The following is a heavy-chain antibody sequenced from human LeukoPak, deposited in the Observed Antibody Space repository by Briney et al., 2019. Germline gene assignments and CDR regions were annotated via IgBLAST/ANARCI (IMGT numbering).Heavy chain of an antibody. Sequence: PSETLSLTCAVYGGSFSGYYWSWIRQPPGKGLEWIGEINHSGSTNYNPSLKSRVTISVDTSKNQFSLKLSSVTAADTAVCYCARRYYGYRGYFDYWGQGTLVTVSS. V-gene: IGHV4-34*01. CDR2: INHSGST. J-gene: IGHJ4*02. CDR1: GGSFSGYY. CDR3: ARRYYGYRGYFDY. D-gene: IGHD3-10*01.